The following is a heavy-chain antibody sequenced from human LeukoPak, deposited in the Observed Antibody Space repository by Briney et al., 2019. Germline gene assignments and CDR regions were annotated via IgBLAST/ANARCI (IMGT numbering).Heavy chain of an antibody. CDR2: ISSSSSYI. D-gene: IGHD3-3*01. CDR3: ARDPNYDFWSGNYPVDY. Sequence: PGGSLRLSCAASGFPFSSYSMNWVRQAPGKGLEWVSSISSSSSYIYYADSVKGRFTISRDNAKNSLYLQMNSLRAEDTAVYYCARDPNYDFWSGNYPVDYWGQGTLVTVSS. V-gene: IGHV3-21*01. CDR1: GFPFSSYS. J-gene: IGHJ4*02.